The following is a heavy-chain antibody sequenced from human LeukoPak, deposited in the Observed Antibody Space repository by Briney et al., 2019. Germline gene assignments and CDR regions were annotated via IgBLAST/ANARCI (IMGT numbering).Heavy chain of an antibody. CDR2: INPNSGGT. CDR3: ARETRYGDYNYDIDY. D-gene: IGHD4-17*01. V-gene: IGHV1-2*02. J-gene: IGHJ4*02. CDR1: GYTFTGYY. Sequence: ASVKVSCKASGYTFTGYYMHWVRQAPGQVLEWMGWINPNSGGTNYAQKFQGRVTMTRDTSISTAYMELSRLRSDDTAVYYCARETRYGDYNYDIDYWGQGTLVTVSS.